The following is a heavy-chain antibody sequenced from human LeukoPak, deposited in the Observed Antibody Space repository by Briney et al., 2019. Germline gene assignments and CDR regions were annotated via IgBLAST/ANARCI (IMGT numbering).Heavy chain of an antibody. V-gene: IGHV4-31*03. D-gene: IGHD6-19*01. J-gene: IGHJ4*02. CDR3: ASGGGWYWSFDY. CDR1: GTSVSTGGFY. CDR2: IYHSGST. Sequence: SQTLSLTCSVSGTSVSTGGFYWTWIRQLPGKGLEWIGYIYHSGSTNYHPSLKSRVIISIDTSKNQFSLNLNSATAADTAVYYCASGGGWYWSFDYWGQGTLVTVSS.